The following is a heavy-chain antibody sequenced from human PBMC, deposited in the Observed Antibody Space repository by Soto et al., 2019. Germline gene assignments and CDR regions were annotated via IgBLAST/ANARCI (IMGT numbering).Heavy chain of an antibody. CDR3: ARDPVAYCGGDCRTFDY. CDR2: ISYDGSNK. Sequence: GGSLRLSCTASGFTFSSYAMHWVRQAPGKGLEWVAVISYDGSNKYYADSVKGRFTISRDNSKNTLYLQMNSLRAEDTAVYYCARDPVAYCGGDCRTFDYWGQGTLVTVSS. CDR1: GFTFSSYA. J-gene: IGHJ4*02. D-gene: IGHD2-21*02. V-gene: IGHV3-30-3*01.